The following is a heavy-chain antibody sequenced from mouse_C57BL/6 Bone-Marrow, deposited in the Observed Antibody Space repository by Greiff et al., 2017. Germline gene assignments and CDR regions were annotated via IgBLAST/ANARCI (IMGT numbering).Heavy chain of an antibody. Sequence: EVNLVESGGGLVKPGGSLKLSCAASGFTFSSYAMSWVRQTPEKRLEWVATISDGGSYTYYPDNVQGRFTISRDNAKNNLYLQMSHLKSEDTAMDYCARLLCFYAMDYWGQGTSVTVSS. CDR3: ARLLCFYAMDY. D-gene: IGHD1-1*02. V-gene: IGHV5-4*03. J-gene: IGHJ4*01. CDR2: ISDGGSYT. CDR1: GFTFSSYA.